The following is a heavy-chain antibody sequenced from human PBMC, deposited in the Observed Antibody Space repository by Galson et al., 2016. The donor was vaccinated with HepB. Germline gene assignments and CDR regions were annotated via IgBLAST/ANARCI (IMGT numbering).Heavy chain of an antibody. V-gene: IGHV1-58*01. J-gene: IGHJ4*02. D-gene: IGHD3-9*01. CDR1: GFIFKNAA. Sequence: SVKVSCKASGFIFKNAAVQWVRQAPGQGLEWIGWIVAGNGDTNYAQKFQERATFTRDMSTRTAYIELTSLRSDDTAVYYCAAATYYDILTTYYVEDYWGQRTLVTVSS. CDR2: IVAGNGDT. CDR3: AAATYYDILTTYYVEDY.